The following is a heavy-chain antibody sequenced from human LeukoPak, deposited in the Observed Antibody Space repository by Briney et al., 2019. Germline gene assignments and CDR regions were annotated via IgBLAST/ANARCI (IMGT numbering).Heavy chain of an antibody. CDR1: GGSISSYY. J-gene: IGHJ6*03. Sequence: PSETLSLTCTVSGGSISSYYWSWIRQPAGKGLEWIGRIYTGGSTNYNPSLKSRVTMSVDTSKNQFSLKLSSVTAADTAVYYCASGPDCSSTSCLGYYYYYMDVWGKGTTVTVSS. CDR2: IYTGGST. D-gene: IGHD2-2*01. V-gene: IGHV4-4*07. CDR3: ASGPDCSSTSCLGYYYYYMDV.